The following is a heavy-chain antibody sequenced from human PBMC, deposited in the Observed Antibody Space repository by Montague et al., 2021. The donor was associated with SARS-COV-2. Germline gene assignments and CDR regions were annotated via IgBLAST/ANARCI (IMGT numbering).Heavy chain of an antibody. Sequence: SLRLSCAVSGFTFSSHGMSWVRQAPGKGLEWVSGISGSGGITYYADSVKGRFTISRDNSKNTLYLEMNSLRAEDTAVYYCARDGPWINYDILAGYYAAFDIWGQGTMVTVSS. CDR2: ISGSGGIT. J-gene: IGHJ3*02. CDR3: ARDGPWINYDILAGYYAAFDI. CDR1: GFTFSSHG. V-gene: IGHV3-23*01. D-gene: IGHD3-9*01.